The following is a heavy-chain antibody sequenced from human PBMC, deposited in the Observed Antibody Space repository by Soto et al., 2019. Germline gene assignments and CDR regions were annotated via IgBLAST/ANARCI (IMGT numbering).Heavy chain of an antibody. Sequence: EVQLEESGGGLVQPGGSLRLSCAASGFTFGFYWMTWARQAPGKGLEWVANIKRDGSEQYYVDSVKGRFTISRDNAKNSVFLQMNSLRAVDTAIYYCARIRANDYEIDYWGQGTLVTVSS. D-gene: IGHD4-17*01. CDR3: ARIRANDYEIDY. V-gene: IGHV3-7*03. CDR1: GFTFGFYW. CDR2: IKRDGSEQ. J-gene: IGHJ4*02.